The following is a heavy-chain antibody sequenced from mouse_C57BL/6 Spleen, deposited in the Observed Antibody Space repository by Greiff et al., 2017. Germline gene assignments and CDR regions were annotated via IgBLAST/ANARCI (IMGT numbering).Heavy chain of an antibody. J-gene: IGHJ4*01. CDR1: GYTFTDYC. Sequence: EVQLQQSGPVLVKPGASVKMSCKASGYTFTDYCMNWVKQSHGKSLEWIGVINPYNGGTSYNQKFKGKATLTVDKSSSTAYMELNSLTSEDSAVYYCASEDPYYAMDYWGQGTSVTVSS. CDR2: INPYNGGT. V-gene: IGHV1-19*01. CDR3: ASEDPYYAMDY.